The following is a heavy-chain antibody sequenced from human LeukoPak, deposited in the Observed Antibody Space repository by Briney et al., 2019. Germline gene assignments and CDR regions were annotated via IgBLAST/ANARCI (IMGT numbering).Heavy chain of an antibody. Sequence: PGGSLRLSCAASGFTFSSYAMHWVRQAPGKGLEWVAVISYDGSNKYYADSVKGRFTISRDNSKNTLYLQMNSLRAEDTAVYYCAKDADIVAPYGMDVWGQGTTVTVSS. CDR2: ISYDGSNK. J-gene: IGHJ6*02. V-gene: IGHV3-30-3*01. CDR1: GFTFSSYA. D-gene: IGHD2-21*01. CDR3: AKDADIVAPYGMDV.